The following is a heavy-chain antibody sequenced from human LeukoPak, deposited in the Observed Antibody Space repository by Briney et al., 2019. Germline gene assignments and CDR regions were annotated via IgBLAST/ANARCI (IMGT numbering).Heavy chain of an antibody. Sequence: GASVTVSCTASGYTFTSYGISWVRQAPGQGLEWMGWISAYNGNTNYAQKLQGRVTMTTDTSTSTAYMELRSLRSDDTAVYYCAREGDGDYEDYSDYWGQGTLVTVSP. J-gene: IGHJ4*02. V-gene: IGHV1-18*01. D-gene: IGHD4-17*01. CDR2: ISAYNGNT. CDR1: GYTFTSYG. CDR3: AREGDGDYEDYSDY.